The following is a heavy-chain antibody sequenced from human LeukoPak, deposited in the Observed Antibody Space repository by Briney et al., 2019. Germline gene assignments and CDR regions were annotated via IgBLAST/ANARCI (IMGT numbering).Heavy chain of an antibody. V-gene: IGHV3-30*18. J-gene: IGHJ4*02. CDR1: GFTFSSYG. CDR3: AKGMGGYDPFDY. CDR2: ISYDGSNK. Sequence: GRSLRLSCAASGFTFSSYGMHWVRQAPGKGLEWVAVISYDGSNKYYADSVKGRFTISRDNSKNTLYLQMNSLRAEDTAVYYCAKGMGGYDPFDYWGQGTLVTVSS. D-gene: IGHD5-12*01.